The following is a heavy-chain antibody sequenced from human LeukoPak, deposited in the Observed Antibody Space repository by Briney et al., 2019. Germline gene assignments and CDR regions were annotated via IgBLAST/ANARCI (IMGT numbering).Heavy chain of an antibody. D-gene: IGHD4-23*01. CDR2: ISGSGGST. CDR3: AKDYGGNSAFFGY. V-gene: IGHV3-23*01. J-gene: IGHJ4*02. Sequence: GGSLRLSCAASGFTFSSNAMSWVRQAPGKGLEWVSGISGSGGSTYYADSVKGRFTISRDNSKNTLYLQMNSPRAEDTAVYYCAKDYGGNSAFFGYWGQGTLVTVSS. CDR1: GFTFSSNA.